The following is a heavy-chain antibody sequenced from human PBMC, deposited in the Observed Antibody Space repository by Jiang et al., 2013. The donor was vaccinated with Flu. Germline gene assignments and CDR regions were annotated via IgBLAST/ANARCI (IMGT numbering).Heavy chain of an antibody. CDR3: AKDFLGAMDPNYFDY. CDR1: GFTFSSYA. J-gene: IGHJ4*02. D-gene: IGHD1-26*01. V-gene: IGHV3-23*01. CDR2: ISGSGGST. Sequence: GLVQPGGSLRLSCAASGFTFSSYAMSWVRQAPGKGLEWVSAISGSGGSTYYADSVKGRFTISRDNSKNTLYLQMNSLKAEDTAVYYCAKDFLGAMDPNYFDYWGQGTLVTVSS.